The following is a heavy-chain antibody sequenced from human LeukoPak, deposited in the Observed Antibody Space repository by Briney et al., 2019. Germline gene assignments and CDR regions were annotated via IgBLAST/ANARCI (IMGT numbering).Heavy chain of an antibody. CDR2: IHHDGRI. V-gene: IGHV4/OR15-8*01. Sequence: SETLSLTCDVSGGSIDSTNWWNWVRQPPGKGLEWIGEIHHDGRINYNPSLKSRVTLSVDKSKNQFSLRLNSVTAADTAMYYCARSHDHLWGNYPDYWGQGTLVTASS. CDR1: GGSIDSTNW. CDR3: ARSHDHLWGNYPDY. J-gene: IGHJ4*02. D-gene: IGHD3-16*02.